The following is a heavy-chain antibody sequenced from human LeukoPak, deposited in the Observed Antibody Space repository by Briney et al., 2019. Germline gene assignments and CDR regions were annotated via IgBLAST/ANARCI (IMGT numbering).Heavy chain of an antibody. D-gene: IGHD1-7*01. CDR1: GFTVSSNY. CDR3: AKVRVVFNWNYAYYFDS. J-gene: IGHJ4*02. CDR2: IYSGGST. V-gene: IGHV3-53*05. Sequence: GGSLRLSCAASGFTVSSNYMSWVRQAPGKGLEWVSVIYSGGSTYYADSVKGRFTISRDNSKNTLFLQINSLRAEDTAVYYCAKVRVVFNWNYAYYFDSWGQGTLVTVSS.